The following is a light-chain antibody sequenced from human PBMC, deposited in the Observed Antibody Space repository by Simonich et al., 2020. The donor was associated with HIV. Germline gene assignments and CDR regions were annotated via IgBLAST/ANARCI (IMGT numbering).Light chain of an antibody. Sequence: QLVLTQSPSASASLGASVRLTCTLSSGHSRYDIAWHQQQPEKGPRYLMKVESDGSHSKGDGIPDRFSASSYVAERYLTISSLQFEDEADYYCQTWGAGAGANWVFGGGTKLTVL. CDR3: QTWGAGAGANWV. CDR1: SGHSRYD. J-gene: IGLJ3*02. V-gene: IGLV4-69*01. CDR2: VESDGSH.